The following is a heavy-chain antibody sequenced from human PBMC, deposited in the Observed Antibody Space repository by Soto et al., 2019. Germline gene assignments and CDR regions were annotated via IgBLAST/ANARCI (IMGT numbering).Heavy chain of an antibody. J-gene: IGHJ6*02. CDR2: TYYRSRWYS. CDR1: GDTVSSNSVA. V-gene: IGHV6-1*01. D-gene: IGHD2-15*01. Sequence: PSQTLSLTCVGSGDTVSSNSVAWNWVRQSPSRGLEWLGRTYYRSRWYSDYAVSVRSRIEVNAHTSKGQVSLELNSVTPEDTAVYYCARDEEDSDYYDYGRAGWGQGTTVTVS. CDR3: ARDEEDSDYYDYGRAG.